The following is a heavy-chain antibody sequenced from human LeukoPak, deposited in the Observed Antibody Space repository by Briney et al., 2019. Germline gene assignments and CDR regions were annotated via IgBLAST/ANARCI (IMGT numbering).Heavy chain of an antibody. CDR1: GYTFTGYY. J-gene: IGHJ6*03. CDR2: INPNSGGT. D-gene: IGHD6-13*01. Sequence: ASVKVSCKASGYTFTGYYMHWVRQAPGQGLEWMGWINPNSGGTNYAQKFQGRVTMTRDTSISTAYMELSRLRSDGTAVYYCARSDWQQLVRPTAYYYYYYMDVWGKGTTVTVSS. CDR3: ARSDWQQLVRPTAYYYYYYMDV. V-gene: IGHV1-2*02.